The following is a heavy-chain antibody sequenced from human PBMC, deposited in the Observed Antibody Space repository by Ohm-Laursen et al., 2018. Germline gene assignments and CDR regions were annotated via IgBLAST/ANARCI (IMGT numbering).Heavy chain of an antibody. J-gene: IGHJ4*02. CDR3: ARGYGKLDY. CDR1: GFTFSSYA. CDR2: IGGSGSST. V-gene: IGHV3-23*01. Sequence: GSLRLSCTASGFTFSSYAMSWVRQAPGKGLEWVSAIGGSGSSTYYADSVKGRFTISRDNSKNTLYLQMNSLRAEDTAVYYCARGYGKLDYWGQGTLVTVSS. D-gene: IGHD3-16*01.